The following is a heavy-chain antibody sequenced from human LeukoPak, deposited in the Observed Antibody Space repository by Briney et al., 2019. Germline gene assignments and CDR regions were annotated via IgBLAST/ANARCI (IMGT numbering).Heavy chain of an antibody. CDR2: ISVYSGNT. J-gene: IGHJ4*02. Sequence: ASVKVSCKASGYTFTSYGISWVRQAPGQGLEWMGWISVYSGNTHYPQKLQGRVTMTTDTSTTTAYMELRSLRSDDTAVYYCARDYYDTSGYFYGSNYWGQGTLVTVSS. CDR1: GYTFTSYG. V-gene: IGHV1-18*01. CDR3: ARDYYDTSGYFYGSNY. D-gene: IGHD3-22*01.